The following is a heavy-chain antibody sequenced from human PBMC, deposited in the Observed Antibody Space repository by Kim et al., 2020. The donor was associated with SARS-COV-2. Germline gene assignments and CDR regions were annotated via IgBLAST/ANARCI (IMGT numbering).Heavy chain of an antibody. Sequence: SETLSLTCTVSGGSISRYYLSWIRQSPGKGLEWIGYVYYSGGTNYNPTLKSRVTISVDTSKNQFSLKLSSVTAADTAVYFCARGRDFWSGATGWLDPWGRGALVLVSS. D-gene: IGHD3-3*01. CDR1: GGSISRYY. CDR2: VYYSGGT. CDR3: ARGRDFWSGATGWLDP. J-gene: IGHJ5*02. V-gene: IGHV4-59*01.